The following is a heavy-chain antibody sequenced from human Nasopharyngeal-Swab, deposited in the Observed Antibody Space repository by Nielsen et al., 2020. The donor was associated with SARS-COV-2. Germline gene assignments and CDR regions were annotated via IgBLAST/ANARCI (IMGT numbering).Heavy chain of an antibody. V-gene: IGHV3-23*01. CDR1: GYSFRTYG. CDR3: AKDLRGPYFF. D-gene: IGHD2/OR15-2a*01. CDR2: IVGSGDNSGSGGST. J-gene: IGHJ4*02. Sequence: GESLKISCVASGYSFRTYGMSWVRQAPGKGLEWVAAIVGSGDNSGSGGSTYYADSVKGRFTISRGNSKNTLSLQMNSLRAEDTAVYYCAKDLRGPYFFWGQGTLVTVSS.